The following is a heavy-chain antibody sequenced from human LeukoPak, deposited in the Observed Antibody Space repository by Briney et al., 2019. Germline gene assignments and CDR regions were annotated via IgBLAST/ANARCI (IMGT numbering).Heavy chain of an antibody. J-gene: IGHJ4*02. CDR3: AKGGDYCSSPSCYFGY. CDR2: IRYDGSNK. Sequence: GGSLRLSSAASGFTFSSYGMHWVRQAPGKGLEWVAFIRYDGSNKYYADSVKGRFTISRDNSKNTLYLQMNSLRAEDTAVYYCAKGGDYCSSPSCYFGYWGQGTLVTVSS. CDR1: GFTFSSYG. D-gene: IGHD2-2*01. V-gene: IGHV3-30*02.